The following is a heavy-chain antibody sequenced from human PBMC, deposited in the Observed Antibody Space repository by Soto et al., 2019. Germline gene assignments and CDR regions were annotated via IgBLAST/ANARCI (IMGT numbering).Heavy chain of an antibody. CDR2: INAGNGNT. CDR3: ARRYCSSTSCGMDV. D-gene: IGHD2-2*01. Sequence: ASVKVSCKXSGYTFTSYAMHWVRQAPGQRLEWMGWINAGNGNTKYSQKFQGRVTITRDTYASTAYMELSSLRSEDTAVYYCARRYCSSTSCGMDVWGQGTTVTVSS. CDR1: GYTFTSYA. V-gene: IGHV1-3*01. J-gene: IGHJ6*02.